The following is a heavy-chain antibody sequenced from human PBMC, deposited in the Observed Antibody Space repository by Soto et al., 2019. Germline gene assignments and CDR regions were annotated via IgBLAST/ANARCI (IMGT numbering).Heavy chain of an antibody. D-gene: IGHD1-1*01. J-gene: IGHJ4*02. V-gene: IGHV3-23*01. Sequence: PGGSLRLSCAASGFTFSSYAMSWVRQAPGKGLEWVSAISGSGGSTYYADSVKGRFTISRDNAKNTLYLQMNSLRAEDTAVYYCARDGAPGWTGTTGGMDYWGQGTLVTVSS. CDR2: ISGSGGST. CDR1: GFTFSSYA. CDR3: ARDGAPGWTGTTGGMDY.